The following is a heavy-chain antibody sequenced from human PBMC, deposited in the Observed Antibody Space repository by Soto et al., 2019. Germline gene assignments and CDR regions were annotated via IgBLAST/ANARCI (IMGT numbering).Heavy chain of an antibody. CDR3: AKGDNLGPKTGYAFDP. V-gene: IGHV6-1*01. CDR2: TYFRSKWYN. Sequence: SPTLSLPCAISGDSVSSNTASWNWIRQSPSRGLEWLGRTYFRSKWYNDYAVSVKSRIIINPDTSNNQFSLQLNSVTPEDTAVYFCAKGDNLGPKTGYAFDPWGQGIRVTVSP. CDR1: GDSVSSNTAS. J-gene: IGHJ5*02. D-gene: IGHD5-12*01.